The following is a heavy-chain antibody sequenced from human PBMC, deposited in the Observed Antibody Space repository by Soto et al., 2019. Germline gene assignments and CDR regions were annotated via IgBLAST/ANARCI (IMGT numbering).Heavy chain of an antibody. Sequence: SETLSLTCAVYGGSFSGYYWSWIRQPPGKGLEWIGEINHSGSTNYNPSLKSRVTISVDTSKNQFSLKLSSVTAADTAVYYCAREEQQLVRPAVGFDYWGQGTLVTVSS. D-gene: IGHD6-6*01. V-gene: IGHV4-34*01. J-gene: IGHJ4*02. CDR3: AREEQQLVRPAVGFDY. CDR1: GGSFSGYY. CDR2: INHSGST.